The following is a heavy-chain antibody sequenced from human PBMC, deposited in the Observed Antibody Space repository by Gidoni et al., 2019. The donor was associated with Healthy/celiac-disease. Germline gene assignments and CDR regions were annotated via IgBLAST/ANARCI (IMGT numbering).Heavy chain of an antibody. V-gene: IGHV1-18*01. CDR1: GYTFTSYG. D-gene: IGHD3-10*01. CDR3: ARAAGSGSYPFDT. Sequence: QLQLVQSGAEVPKPGASVKVSCQASGYTFTSYGSPWVRQAPGQGLEWMGWISAYNGNTNYAQKLKGRVTMTTDTSTSTAYMELRSLRADDTAVYYCARAAGSGSYPFDTWGQGTLVTVSS. CDR2: ISAYNGNT. J-gene: IGHJ5*02.